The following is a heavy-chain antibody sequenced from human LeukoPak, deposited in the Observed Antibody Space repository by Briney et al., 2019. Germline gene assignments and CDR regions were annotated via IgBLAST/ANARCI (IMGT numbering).Heavy chain of an antibody. J-gene: IGHJ5*02. D-gene: IGHD4/OR15-4a*01. V-gene: IGHV4-39*01. CDR1: AASISSSSHH. Sequence: SETLSLTCTISAASISSSSHHWGWIRQSPGKGLEWIGSIYYGQTIYYNPSLNSRVTISVVTSKDHFTLQLNSVTAADTAVYYCVRHDGRGGATMGAFDPWGQGSLVTVSS. CDR2: IYYGQTI. CDR3: VRHDGRGGATMGAFDP.